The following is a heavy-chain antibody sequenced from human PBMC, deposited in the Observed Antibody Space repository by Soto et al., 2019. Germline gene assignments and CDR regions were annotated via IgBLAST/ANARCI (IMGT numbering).Heavy chain of an antibody. D-gene: IGHD3-9*01. CDR1: GFTFSSYW. CDR3: ARGPPPDYYDILTGPRQPWGY. V-gene: IGHV3-74*01. Sequence: GGSLRLSCAASGFTFSSYWMHWVHQAPGKGLVWVSRINSDGSSTSYADSVKGGFTISRDNGKNTLKLQMKSLRAEDTAVYYCARGPPPDYYDILTGPRQPWGYWGQGTLVTVSS. CDR2: INSDGSST. J-gene: IGHJ4*02.